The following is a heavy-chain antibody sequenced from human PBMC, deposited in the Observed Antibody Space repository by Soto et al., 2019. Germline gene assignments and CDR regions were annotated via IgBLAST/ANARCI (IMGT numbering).Heavy chain of an antibody. CDR1: EFSFSRYA. V-gene: IGHV3-23*01. CDR3: VKQMTTWTDSFFDF. CDR2: LGPDGRNT. Sequence: LRLSCVASEFSFSRYAMTWVRQAAGKGLQWVAGLGPDGRNTFYGESVRGRFTISRDNSRNTLYLQMSSLRAEDTAVYFCVKQMTTWTDSFFDFWGQGIQVTVSS. J-gene: IGHJ4*02. D-gene: IGHD4-17*01.